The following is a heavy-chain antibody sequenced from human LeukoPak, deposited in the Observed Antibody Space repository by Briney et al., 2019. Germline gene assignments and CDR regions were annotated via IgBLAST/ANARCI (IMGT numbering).Heavy chain of an antibody. CDR2: IYYSGST. CDR3: ARSIDDSSGYYPLTTYGMDV. J-gene: IGHJ6*02. Sequence: SETLSLTCTVSGGSISSYYWSWIRQTPGKGLEWIGYIYYSGSTNYNPSLKSRVTISVDTSKNQFSLKLSSVTAADTAVYYCARSIDDSSGYYPLTTYGMDVWGQGTTVTVSS. V-gene: IGHV4-59*01. CDR1: GGSISSYY. D-gene: IGHD3-22*01.